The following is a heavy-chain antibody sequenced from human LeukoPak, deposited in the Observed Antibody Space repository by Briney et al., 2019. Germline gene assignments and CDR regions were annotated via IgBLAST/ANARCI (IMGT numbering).Heavy chain of an antibody. CDR3: ARWYCGSNCYYDY. CDR1: GITVSSNY. Sequence: GSLRLSCAASGITVSSNYMSWVRQAPGKGLEWVSMLYADGETHYADSARGRFTISRDNSKNTVYLQMTSLRADDTAVYYCARWYCGSNCYYDYWGQGTLVTVSS. D-gene: IGHD1-26*01. CDR2: LYADGET. V-gene: IGHV3-53*01. J-gene: IGHJ4*02.